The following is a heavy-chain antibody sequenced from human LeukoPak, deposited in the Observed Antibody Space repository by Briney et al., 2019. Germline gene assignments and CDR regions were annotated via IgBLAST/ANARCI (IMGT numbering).Heavy chain of an antibody. CDR3: AKDRGSGMPTNFDY. CDR2: MNPNRGDT. CDR1: GYTFTSYD. D-gene: IGHD5-24*01. Sequence: GASVKVSCKASGYTFTSYDINWVRQATGQGLEWMGWMNPNRGDTGYAQKFQGRVTITRNTSISTAYMELSSLRAEDTAVYYCAKDRGSGMPTNFDYWGQGTLVTVSS. J-gene: IGHJ4*02. V-gene: IGHV1-8*03.